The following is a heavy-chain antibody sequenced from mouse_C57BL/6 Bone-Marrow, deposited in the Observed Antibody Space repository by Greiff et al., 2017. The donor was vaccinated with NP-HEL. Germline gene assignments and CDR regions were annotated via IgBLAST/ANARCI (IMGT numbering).Heavy chain of an antibody. V-gene: IGHV1-50*01. CDR1: GYTFTSYW. CDR3: ARWLPLYFDY. D-gene: IGHD2-2*01. CDR2: IDPSDSYT. J-gene: IGHJ2*01. Sequence: QVQLQQPEAELVKPGASVKLSCKASGYTFTSYWMQWVKQRPGQGLEWIGEIDPSDSYTNYNQKFKGKATLTVDTSSSTAYMQLSSLTSEDSAVYYCARWLPLYFDYWGQGTTLTVSS.